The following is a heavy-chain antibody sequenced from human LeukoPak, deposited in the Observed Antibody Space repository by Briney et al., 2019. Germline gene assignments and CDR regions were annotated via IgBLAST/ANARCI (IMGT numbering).Heavy chain of an antibody. CDR2: ISWNGVTT. D-gene: IGHD3-10*01. Sequence: GGSLRLSCAASGFTFSSYSMNWVRQAPGKGLEWVSLISWNGVTTYFADSVKGRFAISRDNSKNSLYLQMNSLRTEDTALYYCAKERGISGYFDYWGQGTLVTVSS. CDR1: GFTFSSYS. V-gene: IGHV3-43*01. CDR3: AKERGISGYFDY. J-gene: IGHJ4*02.